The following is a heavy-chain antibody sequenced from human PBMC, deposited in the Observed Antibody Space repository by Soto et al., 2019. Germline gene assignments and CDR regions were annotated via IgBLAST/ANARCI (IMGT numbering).Heavy chain of an antibody. CDR1: GYTFTTYY. CDR3: ARAGYCSGGTCFHGNCDY. D-gene: IGHD2-15*01. Sequence: QVQLVQSGAEVKRPGASVKVSCKASGYTFTTYYMHWVRQAPGQGLEWLGIINPNGGSTTYAQKCQGRVTMTRDTSTSTVYLGLSSLRSEDTAVYYCARAGYCSGGTCFHGNCDYWGQGTLVTVSA. V-gene: IGHV1-46*01. J-gene: IGHJ4*02. CDR2: INPNGGST.